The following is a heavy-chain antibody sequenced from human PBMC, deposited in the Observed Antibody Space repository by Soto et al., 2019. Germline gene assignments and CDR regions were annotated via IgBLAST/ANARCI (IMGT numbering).Heavy chain of an antibody. CDR1: GVSINDYY. Sequence: QVQLQESGPGLVKPSETLSLSCNVSGVSINDYYWSWIRQPPGKGLEWMGYIYNSGYTTYYPSLKSRVTISADASKNQFSLKLSSVTAADTAVYYCARDRAYYESSGLYFDSWGQGILVTVSS. J-gene: IGHJ4*02. CDR3: ARDRAYYESSGLYFDS. D-gene: IGHD3-22*01. CDR2: IYNSGYT. V-gene: IGHV4-59*13.